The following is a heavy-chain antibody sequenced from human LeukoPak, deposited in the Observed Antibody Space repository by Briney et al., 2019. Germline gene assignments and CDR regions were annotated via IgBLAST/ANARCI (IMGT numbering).Heavy chain of an antibody. CDR2: INPNSGGT. D-gene: IGHD5-18*01. J-gene: IGHJ5*02. CDR3: ARDFPIQIWTRTPWFDP. V-gene: IGHV1-2*02. Sequence: ASVKVSCKASGYTFTGYYIHWVRQAPGQGLEWMGWINPNSGGTNYAQRFQGRVTMTRDTSISTAYIEPSRLTSDDTAVYYCARDFPIQIWTRTPWFDPWGQGTLVAVSS. CDR1: GYTFTGYY.